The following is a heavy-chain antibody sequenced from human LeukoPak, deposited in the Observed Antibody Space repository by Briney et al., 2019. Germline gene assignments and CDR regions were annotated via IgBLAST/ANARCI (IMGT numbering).Heavy chain of an antibody. CDR1: GGSISSYY. CDR2: INYSGST. V-gene: IGHV4-59*01. CDR3: ARAYSGNYGWFDP. J-gene: IGHJ5*02. Sequence: SETLSLTCTVSGGSISSYYWTWIRQPPGKGLEWNGYINYSGSTNYNPSLKSRVTISVDTSKNQFSLKLNSVTAADTAVYYCARAYSGNYGWFDPWGQGTLVTVSS. D-gene: IGHD1-26*01.